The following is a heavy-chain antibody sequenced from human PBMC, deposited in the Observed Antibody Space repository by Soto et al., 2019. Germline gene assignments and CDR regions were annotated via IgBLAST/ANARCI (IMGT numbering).Heavy chain of an antibody. D-gene: IGHD2-2*01. CDR1: GYTFTSYG. V-gene: IGHV1-18*01. CDR3: ATDCSSTTCYPWNWFDP. Sequence: QVQLVQSGAEVKKPGASVKVSCKASGYTFTSYGISWVRQAPGQGLEWMGWISADNGNTNYAQKLQGRVTMTTDTCTSTAYMELRSLRSDDTAVYYCATDCSSTTCYPWNWFDPWGQGTLVTVSS. J-gene: IGHJ5*02. CDR2: ISADNGNT.